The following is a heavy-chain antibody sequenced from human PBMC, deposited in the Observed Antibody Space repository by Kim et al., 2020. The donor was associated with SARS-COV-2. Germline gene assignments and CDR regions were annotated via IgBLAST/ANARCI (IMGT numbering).Heavy chain of an antibody. CDR2: IYHSGST. CDR3: AREGAGPNAFDI. D-gene: IGHD6-13*01. J-gene: IGHJ3*02. CDR1: GYSISSGYY. Sequence: SETLSLTCTVSGYSISSGYYWGWIRQPPGKGLEWIGSIYHSGSTYYNPSLKSRVTISVDTSKNQFSLKLSSVTAADTAVYYSAREGAGPNAFDIWGQGTMVTVSS. V-gene: IGHV4-38-2*02.